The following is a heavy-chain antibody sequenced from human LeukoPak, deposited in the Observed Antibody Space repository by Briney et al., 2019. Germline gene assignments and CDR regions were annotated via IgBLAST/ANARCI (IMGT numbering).Heavy chain of an antibody. CDR1: GGSISSYY. CDR3: ARDTVVVTAIHYYYMDV. D-gene: IGHD2-21*02. V-gene: IGHV4-59*01. CDR2: IYYSGST. Sequence: SETLSLTCTVSGGSISSYYWSWIRQPPGKGLEWIGYIYYSGSTNYNPSLKSRVTISVDTSKNQFSLKLSSVTAADTAVYYCARDTVVVTAIHYYYMDVWGKGTTVTVSS. J-gene: IGHJ6*03.